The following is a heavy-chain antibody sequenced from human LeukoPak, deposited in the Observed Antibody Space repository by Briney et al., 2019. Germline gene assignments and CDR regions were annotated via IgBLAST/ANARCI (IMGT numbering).Heavy chain of an antibody. Sequence: ASVKVSCKASGYTFTSYGISWVRQAPGQGLEWMGWISAYNGNTNYAQKLQGRVTMTTDTSTSTAYMELRSLRSDDTAVYYCARVGSYYYDSSGYQIPSYYYMDVWGKGTTVTVSS. CDR1: GYTFTSYG. CDR2: ISAYNGNT. CDR3: ARVGSYYYDSSGYQIPSYYYMDV. D-gene: IGHD3-22*01. V-gene: IGHV1-18*01. J-gene: IGHJ6*03.